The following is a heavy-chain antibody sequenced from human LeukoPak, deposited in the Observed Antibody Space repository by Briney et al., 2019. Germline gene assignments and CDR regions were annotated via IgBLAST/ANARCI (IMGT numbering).Heavy chain of an antibody. CDR3: AKDRPTYYDFWSGKPFDY. CDR1: GFTFSSYA. Sequence: AGGSLRLSCAASGFTFSSYALSWVRQAPGKGLEWVSAISGSGGSTYYADSVKGRFTISRDNSKNTLYLQMNSLRAEDTAVYYCAKDRPTYYDFWSGKPFDYWGQGTLVTVSS. V-gene: IGHV3-23*01. CDR2: ISGSGGST. D-gene: IGHD3-3*01. J-gene: IGHJ4*02.